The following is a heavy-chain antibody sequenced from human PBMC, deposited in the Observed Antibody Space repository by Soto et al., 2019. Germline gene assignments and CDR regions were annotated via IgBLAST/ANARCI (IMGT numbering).Heavy chain of an antibody. Sequence: QLQLQESGPGLVKPSETLSLACTVSGGSISSNSYYWDWIRQPPGKGLEWIGSMYYSGATYHNPSPQSRVPISVDTSKNQFSLPLRSVPAADTAVYSCARHAAYDSVWGKSDGSDYWGQGTLVTVSS. CDR2: MYYSGAT. D-gene: IGHD3-16*01. CDR1: GGSISSNSYY. CDR3: ARHAAYDSVWGKSDGSDY. V-gene: IGHV4-39*01. J-gene: IGHJ4*02.